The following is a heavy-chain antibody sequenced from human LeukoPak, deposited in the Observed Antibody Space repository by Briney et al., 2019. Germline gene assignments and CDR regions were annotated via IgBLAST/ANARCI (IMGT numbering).Heavy chain of an antibody. D-gene: IGHD6-19*01. CDR2: IIPIFGTA. J-gene: IGHJ4*02. CDR3: ARLGAVADNFDY. CDR1: GGTFSSYA. Sequence: SVKVSXKASGGTFSSYAISWVRQAPGQGLEWMGRIIPIFGTANYAQKLQGRVTITTDESTSTAYMELSSLRSEDTAVYYCARLGAVADNFDYWGQGTLVTVSS. V-gene: IGHV1-69*05.